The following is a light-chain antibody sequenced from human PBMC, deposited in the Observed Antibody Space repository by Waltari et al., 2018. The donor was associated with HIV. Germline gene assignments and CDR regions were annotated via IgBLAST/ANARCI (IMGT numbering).Light chain of an antibody. Sequence: DIQLTQSPSFLSASVGDSVTITCRASPGIDSYLAWYRQKPGTTPELLIYLASTLQSGVPFRFSGSGYGTEFTLTISSLQPEDFATYYCQQLKSYPPAFGPGTKVDIK. V-gene: IGKV1-9*01. J-gene: IGKJ3*01. CDR1: PGIDSY. CDR2: LAS. CDR3: QQLKSYPPA.